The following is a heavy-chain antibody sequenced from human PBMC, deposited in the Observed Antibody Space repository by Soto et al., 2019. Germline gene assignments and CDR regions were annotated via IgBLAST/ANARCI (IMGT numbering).Heavy chain of an antibody. CDR2: IIPILGIA. V-gene: IGHV1-69*02. Sequence: QVQLVQSGAEVKKPGSSVKVSCKASGGTFSSYTISWVRQAPGQGLEWMGRIIPILGIANYAQKFQGRVTITADKSTSTAYMELSSLRSEDTAVSYCARPGSGSSGFHPWGQGTLVTVSS. J-gene: IGHJ5*02. CDR1: GGTFSSYT. D-gene: IGHD3-10*01. CDR3: ARPGSGSSGFHP.